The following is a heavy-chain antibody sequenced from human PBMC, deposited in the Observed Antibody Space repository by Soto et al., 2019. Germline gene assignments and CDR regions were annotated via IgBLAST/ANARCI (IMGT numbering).Heavy chain of an antibody. CDR1: GFTFTSSA. V-gene: IGHV1-58*02. CDR2: IVVGSGST. J-gene: IGHJ6*02. CDR3: ARDRIPTGMDV. Sequence: SVKVSCKASGFTFTSSAMQWVRQARGQRLEWIGWIVVGSGSTYYADSVKGRFTISRDNSKNTLYLQMNSLRAEDTAVYYCARDRIPTGMDVWGQGTTVTVSS.